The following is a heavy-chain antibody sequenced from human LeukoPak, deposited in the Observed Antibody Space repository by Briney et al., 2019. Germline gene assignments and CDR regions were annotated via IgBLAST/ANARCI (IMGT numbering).Heavy chain of an antibody. Sequence: GRSLRLSCAASGFTFSSYGMHWVRQAPGKGLEWVAVISYDGSNKYYADSVKGRFTISRDNSKNTLYLQMNSLRAEDTAVYYCAKSITYSGSYYPDYWGQGTLVTVSS. V-gene: IGHV3-30*18. CDR3: AKSITYSGSYYPDY. CDR2: ISYDGSNK. J-gene: IGHJ4*02. CDR1: GFTFSSYG. D-gene: IGHD1-26*01.